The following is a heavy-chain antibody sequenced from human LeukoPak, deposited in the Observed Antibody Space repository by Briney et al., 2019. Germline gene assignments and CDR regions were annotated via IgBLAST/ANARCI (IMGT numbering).Heavy chain of an antibody. V-gene: IGHV3-30*04. D-gene: IGHD6-19*01. CDR2: ISYDASNE. CDR3: ASDGTPLGSGYNYYRGTDV. Sequence: GRSLRLSCAVSGLTFNDYAFHWVRQAPGKGLEWVAIISYDASNEYNADSVKGRFTISRDNSKNILCLQMNSLRAEATGVYHCASDGTPLGSGYNYYRGTDVWGQGTTVTVSS. J-gene: IGHJ6*02. CDR1: GLTFNDYA.